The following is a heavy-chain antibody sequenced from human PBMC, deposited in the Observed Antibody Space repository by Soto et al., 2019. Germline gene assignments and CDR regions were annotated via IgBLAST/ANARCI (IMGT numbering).Heavy chain of an antibody. CDR2: IIPILGIA. CDR1: GGTFSSYT. D-gene: IGHD3-22*01. J-gene: IGHJ4*02. V-gene: IGHV1-69*08. CDR3: ARERGGDYYDSSGYYCDH. Sequence: QVQLVQSGAEVKKPGSSVKVSCKASGGTFSSYTISWVRQAPGQGLEWMGRIIPILGIANYAQKFQGRVTITADKSTKQAYLELSTRRSEDTAVYYCARERGGDYYDSSGYYCDHWGQGTLVTVSS.